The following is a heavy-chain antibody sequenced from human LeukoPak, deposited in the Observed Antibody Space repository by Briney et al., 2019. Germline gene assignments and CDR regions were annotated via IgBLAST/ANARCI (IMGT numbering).Heavy chain of an antibody. Sequence: PSETLSLTCTVSGGSISDYYWSWIRQPAGKGLEWIGRIYTSGSTNYNPSLKSRVTMSVDTSKNQFSLKLSSLTAADTAVYYCARDRHGMSVSDYFDYWGQGTLVTVSS. D-gene: IGHD6-19*01. CDR1: GGSISDYY. V-gene: IGHV4-4*07. J-gene: IGHJ4*02. CDR3: ARDRHGMSVSDYFDY. CDR2: IYTSGST.